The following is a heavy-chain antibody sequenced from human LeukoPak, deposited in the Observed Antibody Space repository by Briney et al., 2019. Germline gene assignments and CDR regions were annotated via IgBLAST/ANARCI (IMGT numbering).Heavy chain of an antibody. D-gene: IGHD2-15*01. CDR3: ARGVGGSYIDVHEDYFDY. CDR1: GGTFSSYA. V-gene: IGHV1-69*13. Sequence: GASVKVSCKASGGTFSSYAISWVRQAPGQGLEWMGGIIPIFGTANYAQKFQGRVTITADESTSTAYMELSSLRSEDTAVYYCARGVGGSYIDVHEDYFDYWGQGTLVTVSS. J-gene: IGHJ4*02. CDR2: IIPIFGTA.